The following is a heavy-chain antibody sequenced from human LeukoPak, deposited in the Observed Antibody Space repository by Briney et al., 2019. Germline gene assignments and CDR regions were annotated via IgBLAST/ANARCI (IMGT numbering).Heavy chain of an antibody. Sequence: GGSLRLSCAASGFTFSSYEMNWVRQAPGKGLEWVSYISSSGSTIYYADSVKGRFTISRDNAKNSLYLQMNSLRAEDTAVYYCARVKEMSWYSSSGNYFDYWGQGTLVTVSS. J-gene: IGHJ4*02. V-gene: IGHV3-48*03. CDR1: GFTFSSYE. D-gene: IGHD6-13*01. CDR2: ISSSGSTI. CDR3: ARVKEMSWYSSSGNYFDY.